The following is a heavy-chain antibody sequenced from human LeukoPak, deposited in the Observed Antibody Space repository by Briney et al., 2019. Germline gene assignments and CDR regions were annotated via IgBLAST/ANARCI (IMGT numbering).Heavy chain of an antibody. CDR2: ISSSSSYI. V-gene: IGHV3-21*01. CDR1: GFTFRSYS. CDR3: ARGGCSSTNCYYY. J-gene: IGHJ4*02. Sequence: PGGSLRLSCAASGFTFRSYSMNWVRQAPGKGLEWVSSISSSSSYIYYADSVKGRFTISRDNAKNSLYLKLDSLTAEDTALYYCARGGCSSTNCYYYWGQGTLVTVSS. D-gene: IGHD2-2*01.